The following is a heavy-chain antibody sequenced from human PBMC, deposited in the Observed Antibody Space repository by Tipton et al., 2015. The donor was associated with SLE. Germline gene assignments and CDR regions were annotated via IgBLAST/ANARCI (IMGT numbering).Heavy chain of an antibody. J-gene: IGHJ3*02. Sequence: SLRLSCAASGFTFSNCWMSWVRQAPGKGLEWVASIKQEGSEKYYVDSVKGRFTISRDNAKNSVYLQMNSLGAEDTAVYYCARDSDILTPGAFDIWGQGTMVTVSS. CDR3: ARDSDILTPGAFDI. V-gene: IGHV3-7*01. CDR1: GFTFSNCW. D-gene: IGHD3-9*01. CDR2: IKQEGSEK.